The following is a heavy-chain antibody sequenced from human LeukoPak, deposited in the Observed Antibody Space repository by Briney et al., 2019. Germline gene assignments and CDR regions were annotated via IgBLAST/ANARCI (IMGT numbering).Heavy chain of an antibody. CDR2: IYSGGST. CDR1: GFTLSSNY. D-gene: IGHD3-22*01. CDR3: ARERRGGYYFDY. V-gene: IGHV3-66*02. Sequence: GGSLRLSCAASGFTLSSNYMSWVRQAPGKGLEWVSVIYSGGSTYYADSVKGRFTISRDNSKNTLYLQMNSLRAEDTAVYYCARERRGGYYFDYWGQGTLVTVSS. J-gene: IGHJ4*02.